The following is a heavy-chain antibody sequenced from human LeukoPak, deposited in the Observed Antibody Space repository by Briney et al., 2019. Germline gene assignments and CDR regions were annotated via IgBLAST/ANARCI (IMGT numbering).Heavy chain of an antibody. J-gene: IGHJ3*02. Sequence: GGSLRLSCAASGFTVSSNYMSWVRQAPGKGLEWVSVIYSGGSTYYADSVKGRLTISRDNSKNTLYLQMNSLRAEDTAVYYCARSIVVPAAILGNAFDIWGQGTMVTVSS. CDR1: GFTVSSNY. CDR2: IYSGGST. V-gene: IGHV3-66*02. CDR3: ARSIVVPAAILGNAFDI. D-gene: IGHD2-2*02.